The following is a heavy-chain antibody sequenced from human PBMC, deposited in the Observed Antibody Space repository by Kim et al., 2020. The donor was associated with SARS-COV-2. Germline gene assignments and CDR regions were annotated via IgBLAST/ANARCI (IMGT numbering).Heavy chain of an antibody. CDR1: GFTFSSYS. V-gene: IGHV3-48*02. D-gene: IGHD4-17*01. CDR3: ARATYGGNRYYYSGMDV. CDR2: ISSSSSTI. Sequence: GGSLRLSCAASGFTFSSYSMNWVRQAPGKGLEWVSYISSSSSTIYYADSVKGRFTISRDNAKNSLYLQMNSLRDENTAVYYCARATYGGNRYYYSGMDVWGQGTTVTVSS. J-gene: IGHJ6*02.